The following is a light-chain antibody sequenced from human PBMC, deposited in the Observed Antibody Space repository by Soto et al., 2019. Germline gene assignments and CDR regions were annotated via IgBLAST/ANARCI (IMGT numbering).Light chain of an antibody. Sequence: EIVLTQSPATLSLSPGERATLSCRASQDISRYIIWYQQKPGQAPRLLIYDTFNRAAGTPARFSGSGSGTDFTLTISSLAPEDFAVYYCQQRAAWPLTFGGGTKVEIK. J-gene: IGKJ4*01. V-gene: IGKV3-11*01. CDR3: QQRAAWPLT. CDR1: QDISRY. CDR2: DTF.